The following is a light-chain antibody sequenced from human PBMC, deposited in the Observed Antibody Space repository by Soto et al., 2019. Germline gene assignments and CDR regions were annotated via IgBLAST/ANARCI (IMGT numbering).Light chain of an antibody. Sequence: EIVLTQSPGTLSVSPGERATLSCRASQSVSSSYLVWYQQKPGQAPRLLIYGASSRATGIPDRFSGSGSGTDFTLTISSEEPEDFAVYYCQQYGSSSYTFGQGTKLDIK. CDR1: QSVSSSY. CDR2: GAS. CDR3: QQYGSSSYT. V-gene: IGKV3-20*01. J-gene: IGKJ2*01.